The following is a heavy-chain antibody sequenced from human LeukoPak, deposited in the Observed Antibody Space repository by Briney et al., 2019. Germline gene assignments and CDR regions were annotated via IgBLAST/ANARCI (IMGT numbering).Heavy chain of an antibody. CDR2: IYYSGST. D-gene: IGHD2-21*01. Sequence: SETLSLTCAVSGGSISSYYCSWIRQPPGKGLEWIGYIYYSGSTNYNPSLKSRVTISVDTSKNQFSLKLSSVTAADTAVYYCARLVVPAYYFDYWGQGTLVTVSS. CDR1: GGSISSYY. J-gene: IGHJ4*02. CDR3: ARLVVPAYYFDY. V-gene: IGHV4-59*08.